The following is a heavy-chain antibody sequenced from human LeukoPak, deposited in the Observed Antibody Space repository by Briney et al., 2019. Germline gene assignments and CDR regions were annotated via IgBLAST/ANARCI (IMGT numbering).Heavy chain of an antibody. J-gene: IGHJ5*02. V-gene: IGHV4-34*01. CDR2: INHSGST. D-gene: IGHD5-18*01. CDR1: GGSFSGYY. CDR3: ARSVLTAMGLPRVNWFDP. Sequence: PSETLSLTCAVYGGSFSGYYWSWIRQPPGKGLEWIGEINHSGSTNYNPSLKSRVTISVDTSKNQFSLKLSSVTAADTAVYYCARSVLTAMGLPRVNWFDPWGQGTLVTVSS.